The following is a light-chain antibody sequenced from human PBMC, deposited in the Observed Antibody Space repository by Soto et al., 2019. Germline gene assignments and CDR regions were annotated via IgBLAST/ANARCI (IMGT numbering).Light chain of an antibody. V-gene: IGKV3-11*01. CDR1: QSVSSY. CDR3: QQRSNWPPWT. Sequence: IVMTLSPATLSVSPGERATLSCRASQSVSSYLAWYQQKPGQAPRLLIYDASNRATGIPARFSGSGSGTDFTLTISSLEPEDFAVYYCQQRSNWPPWTFGQGTKVDIK. J-gene: IGKJ1*01. CDR2: DAS.